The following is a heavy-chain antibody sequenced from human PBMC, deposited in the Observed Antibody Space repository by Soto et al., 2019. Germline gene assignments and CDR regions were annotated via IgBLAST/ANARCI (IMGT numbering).Heavy chain of an antibody. CDR2: ISYDGSNK. CDR1: GFTFSSYA. D-gene: IGHD2-15*01. CDR3: ARVPSSSGRAHFDY. V-gene: IGHV3-30-3*01. J-gene: IGHJ4*02. Sequence: QVQLVESGGGVVQPGRSLRLSCAASGFTFSSYAMHWVRQAPGKGLEWVAVISYDGSNKYYADSVKGQFTISRDNSKNTLYLQINSLRAEDTAVYYCARVPSSSGRAHFDYWGQGTLVTVSS.